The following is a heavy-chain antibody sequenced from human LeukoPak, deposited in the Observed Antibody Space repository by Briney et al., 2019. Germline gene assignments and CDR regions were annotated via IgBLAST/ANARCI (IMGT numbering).Heavy chain of an antibody. CDR3: AKTYVGGRDGFDY. J-gene: IGHJ4*02. CDR1: GFTFSSYG. D-gene: IGHD3-16*01. CDR2: ISYDGSNK. Sequence: GGSLRLSCATSGFTFSSYGMHWVRQAPGKGLEWVAVISYDGSNKYYADSVKGRFTISRDNSKNTLYLQMNSLRAEDTAVYYCAKTYVGGRDGFDYWGREPLFTVS. V-gene: IGHV3-30*18.